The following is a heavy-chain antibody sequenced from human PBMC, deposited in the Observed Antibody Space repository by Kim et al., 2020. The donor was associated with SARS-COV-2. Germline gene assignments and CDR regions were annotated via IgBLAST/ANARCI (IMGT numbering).Heavy chain of an antibody. J-gene: IGHJ4*01. CDR2: ISSDGRRQ. Sequence: GGSLRLSCAASKVSLRDYGIHWVRQAPGKGLEWVALISSDGRRQYYVDSVKGRFTISRDNFKNTLSLQMNSLTPDDTAIYYCATRLWDSGGYQLHFDS. CDR3: ATRLWDSGGYQLHFDS. CDR1: KVSLRDYG. V-gene: IGHV3-30*03. D-gene: IGHD6-25*01.